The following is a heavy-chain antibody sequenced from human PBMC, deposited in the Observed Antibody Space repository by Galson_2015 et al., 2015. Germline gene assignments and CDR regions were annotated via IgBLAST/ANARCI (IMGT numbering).Heavy chain of an antibody. D-gene: IGHD2-15*01. CDR3: ARGRYVAAPPPTRLYYYGMDV. V-gene: IGHV1-69*13. CDR1: GGTFSSYA. J-gene: IGHJ6*02. CDR2: IIPIFGTA. Sequence: SVKVSCKASGGTFSSYAISWVRQAPGQGLEWMGGIIPIFGTANYAQKFQGRVTITADESTSTAYMELSSLRSEDTAVYYCARGRYVAAPPPTRLYYYGMDVWGQGTTVTVSS.